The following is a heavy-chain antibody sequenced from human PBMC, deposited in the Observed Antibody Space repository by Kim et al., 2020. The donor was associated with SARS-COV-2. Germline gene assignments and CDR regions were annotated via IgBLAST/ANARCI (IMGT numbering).Heavy chain of an antibody. CDR2: INTNTGNP. D-gene: IGHD3-3*01. CDR1: GYTFTSYA. Sequence: ASVKVSCKASGYTFTSYAMNWVRQAPGQGLEWMGWINTNTGNPTYAQGFTGRFVFSLDTSVSTAYLQISSLKAEDTAVYYCARGEGLRFLEWLPGAGRFDYSGQGTLVTVSS. V-gene: IGHV7-4-1*02. CDR3: ARGEGLRFLEWLPGAGRFDY. J-gene: IGHJ4*02.